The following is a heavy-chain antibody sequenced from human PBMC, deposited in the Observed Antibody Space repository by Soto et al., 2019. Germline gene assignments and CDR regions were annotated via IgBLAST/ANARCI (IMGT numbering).Heavy chain of an antibody. D-gene: IGHD3-3*02. CDR2: IWYDGSNK. CDR3: ARDGHFWSGYPFPTHGMDV. V-gene: IGHV3-33*01. CDR1: GFTFSSYG. Sequence: QVQLVESGGGVVQPGRSLRLSCAASGFTFSSYGMHWVRQAPGKGLEWVAVIWYDGSNKYYADSVKGRFTISRDNSKNTLYLQMNSLRAEDTAVYYCARDGHFWSGYPFPTHGMDVWGQGTTVTVSS. J-gene: IGHJ6*02.